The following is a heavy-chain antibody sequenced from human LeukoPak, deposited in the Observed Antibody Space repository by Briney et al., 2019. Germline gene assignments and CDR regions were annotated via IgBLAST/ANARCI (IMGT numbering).Heavy chain of an antibody. J-gene: IGHJ4*02. CDR1: GFTFSSYA. CDR2: IYSGGST. D-gene: IGHD3-10*01. Sequence: SGGSLRLSCAASGFTFSSYAMSWVRQAPGKGLEWVSVIYSGGSTYYADSVKGRFTISRDNSKNTLYLQMNSLRAEDTAVYYCARVFFEDLTMVRAESAYYFDYWGQGTLVTVSS. V-gene: IGHV3-66*01. CDR3: ARVFFEDLTMVRAESAYYFDY.